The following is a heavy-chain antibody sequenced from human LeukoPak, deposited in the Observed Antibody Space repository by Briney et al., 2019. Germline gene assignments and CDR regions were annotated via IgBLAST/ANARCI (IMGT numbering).Heavy chain of an antibody. D-gene: IGHD1-26*01. V-gene: IGHV3-20*04. J-gene: IGHJ3*02. CDR2: INWNGGST. Sequence: GGSLRLSCAASGFTFDDYGMSWVRQAPGKGLEWVSGINWNGGSTGYADSVKGRFTISRDNAKNSLYQQMNSLRAEDTALYYCARGRSGSYSDAFDIWGQGTMVTVSS. CDR1: GFTFDDYG. CDR3: ARGRSGSYSDAFDI.